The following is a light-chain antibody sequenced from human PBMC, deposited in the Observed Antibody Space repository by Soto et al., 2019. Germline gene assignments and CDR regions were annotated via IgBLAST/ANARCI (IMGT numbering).Light chain of an antibody. CDR3: QHHNSYSQT. Sequence: IQLTQSPPTLSASVGDRVTITCRASQSIRYYLAWYQQMPGKAPKLLIYGASSLQSGVPSRFSDSGSGTEFTLTISSLQPDDFATYFCQHHNSYSQTFGQGTKV. J-gene: IGKJ1*01. V-gene: IGKV1-5*01. CDR1: QSIRYY. CDR2: GAS.